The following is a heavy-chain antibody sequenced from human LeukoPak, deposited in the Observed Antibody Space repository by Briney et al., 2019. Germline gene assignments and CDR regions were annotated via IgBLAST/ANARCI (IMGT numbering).Heavy chain of an antibody. CDR3: ASRDVGYYYYGMDV. D-gene: IGHD3-22*01. V-gene: IGHV1-8*03. J-gene: IGHJ6*02. Sequence: ASVKVSCKASGGTFSSYAINWVRQVTGQGLEWMGWMNPNSGNTGYAQKFQGRVTITRNTSISTAYMELSSLRSEDTAVYYCASRDVGYYYYGMDVWGQGTTVAVSS. CDR2: MNPNSGNT. CDR1: GGTFSSYA.